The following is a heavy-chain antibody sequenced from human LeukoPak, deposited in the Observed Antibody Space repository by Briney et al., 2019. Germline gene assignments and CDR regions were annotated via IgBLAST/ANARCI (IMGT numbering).Heavy chain of an antibody. CDR1: GGTFSSYA. CDR2: IIPIFGTA. J-gene: IGHJ5*02. CDR3: ARTNRADYDFWSGYFS. Sequence: SVKVSCKASGGTFSSYAISWVRQAPGQGLERMGGIIPIFGTANYAQKFQGRVTITADESTSTAYMELSSLRSEDTAVYYCARTNRADYDFWSGYFSWGQGTLVTVSS. V-gene: IGHV1-69*13. D-gene: IGHD3-3*01.